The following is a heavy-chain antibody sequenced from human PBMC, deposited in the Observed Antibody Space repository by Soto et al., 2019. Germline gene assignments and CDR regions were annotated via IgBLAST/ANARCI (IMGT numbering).Heavy chain of an antibody. CDR1: GFTFSSYS. V-gene: IGHV3-48*02. J-gene: IGHJ4*02. Sequence: GGSLRLSCAASGFTFSSYSMNWVRQAPGQGLEWVSYISSSSSTIYYADSVKGRFTISRDNAKSSLYLQMNSLRDEDTAVYYCARKSGRGYDFWSGYYSGVAFDYWGQGTLVTVSS. D-gene: IGHD3-3*01. CDR2: ISSSSSTI. CDR3: ARKSGRGYDFWSGYYSGVAFDY.